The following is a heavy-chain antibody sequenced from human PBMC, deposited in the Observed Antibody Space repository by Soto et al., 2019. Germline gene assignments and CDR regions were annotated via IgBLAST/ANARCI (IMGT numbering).Heavy chain of an antibody. CDR1: GFTFSSYG. CDR2: ISYDGSNK. V-gene: IGHV3-30*18. Sequence: GGSLRLSCAASGFTFSSYGMHWVRQAPGKGLEWVAVISYDGSNKYYADSVKGRFTISRDNSKNTLYLQMNSLRAEDTAVYYCAKDSERGYSYGYLRYWGQGTLVTVSS. J-gene: IGHJ4*02. CDR3: AKDSERGYSYGYLRY. D-gene: IGHD5-18*01.